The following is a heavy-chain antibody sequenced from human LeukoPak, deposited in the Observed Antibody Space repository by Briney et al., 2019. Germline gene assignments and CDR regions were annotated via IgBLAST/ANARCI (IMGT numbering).Heavy chain of an antibody. CDR3: ARVSPPMQLWAFDY. J-gene: IGHJ4*02. V-gene: IGHV3-7*03. D-gene: IGHD3-10*01. CDR1: GFTFSTYW. Sequence: GGSLRLSCVASGFTFSTYWMSWVRQAPGKGPEWVANIKENGNEKYYVDSVKGRFTISRDNAKNSLYLQMNSLRAEDTAVYYCARVSPPMQLWAFDYWGQGTLVTVSS. CDR2: IKENGNEK.